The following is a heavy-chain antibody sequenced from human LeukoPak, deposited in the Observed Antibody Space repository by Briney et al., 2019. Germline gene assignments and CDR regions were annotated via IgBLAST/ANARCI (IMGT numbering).Heavy chain of an antibody. D-gene: IGHD3-10*01. J-gene: IGHJ6*02. CDR1: GYTFTSYD. CDR2: MNPNSGNT. Sequence: ASVKVSCKASGYTFTSYDINWVRQATGQGLEWMGWMNPNSGNTGYAQKFQGRVTMTRNTSISTAYMELSSLRSEDTAVYYCARLRVWVRGVYYYYGTDVWGQGTTVTVSS. CDR3: ARLRVWVRGVYYYYGTDV. V-gene: IGHV1-8*01.